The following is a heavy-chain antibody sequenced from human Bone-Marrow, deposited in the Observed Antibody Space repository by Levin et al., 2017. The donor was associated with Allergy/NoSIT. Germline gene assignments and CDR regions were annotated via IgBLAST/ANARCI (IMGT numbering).Heavy chain of an antibody. D-gene: IGHD2-2*03. CDR2: VDYTGTT. V-gene: IGHV4-59*08. CDR3: AASTGYCRSGSCSADWFDP. J-gene: IGHJ5*02. CDR1: GGSISSYY. Sequence: KTSETLSLTCSVSGGSISSYYWSWIRQSAGKGLEYIGYVDYTGTTNYNPSLKNRVTISLDTSKNQFSLNLNSVTAADTAVYYCAASTGYCRSGSCSADWFDPWGQGTLVTVSS.